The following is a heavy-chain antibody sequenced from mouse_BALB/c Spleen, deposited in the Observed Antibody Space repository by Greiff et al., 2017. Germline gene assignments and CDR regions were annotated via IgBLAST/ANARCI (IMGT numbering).Heavy chain of an antibody. J-gene: IGHJ1*01. CDR1: GFTFSSYG. CDR3: ARHFYYGNWYFDV. V-gene: IGHV5-6*03. Sequence: EVKLVESGGGLVQPGGSLRLSCATSGFTFSSYGMSWVRQTPDKRLEWVATISSGGSYTYYPDSVKGRFTISRDNAKNTLYLQMSSLKSEDTAMYYCARHFYYGNWYFDVWGAGTTVTVSS. D-gene: IGHD2-1*01. CDR2: ISSGGSYT.